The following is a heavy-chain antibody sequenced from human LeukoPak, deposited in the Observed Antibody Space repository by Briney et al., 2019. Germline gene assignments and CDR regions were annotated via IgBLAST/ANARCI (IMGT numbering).Heavy chain of an antibody. CDR1: GYTFTSYA. J-gene: IGHJ3*02. CDR3: AGRRGGEVDAFDI. V-gene: IGHV1-3*01. D-gene: IGHD2-21*01. Sequence: GASVKVSCKASGYTFTSYAMHWVRQAPGQRLEWMGWINAGNGNTKYSQKFQGRVTITRDTSASTAYMELSSLRSEDTAVYYCAGRRGGEVDAFDIWGQGTMVTVSS. CDR2: INAGNGNT.